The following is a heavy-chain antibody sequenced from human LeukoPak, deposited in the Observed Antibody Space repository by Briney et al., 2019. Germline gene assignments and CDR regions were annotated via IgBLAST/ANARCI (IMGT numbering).Heavy chain of an antibody. D-gene: IGHD1-26*01. Sequence: RASVKVSCKASGSTFSSYDINWVRQATGQGLEWMGWMNPNSGDTGYTPRFQGRVTMTRDTSISTAYMELSSLRSDDTAVYYCARGARSYPLDPWGQGTLVTVSS. V-gene: IGHV1-8*02. J-gene: IGHJ5*02. CDR3: ARGARSYPLDP. CDR1: GSTFSSYD. CDR2: MNPNSGDT.